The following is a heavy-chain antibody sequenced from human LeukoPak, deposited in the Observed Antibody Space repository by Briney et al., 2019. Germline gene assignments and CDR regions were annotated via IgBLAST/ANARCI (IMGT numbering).Heavy chain of an antibody. V-gene: IGHV3-21*01. CDR1: GLTFSSYS. CDR3: ARDWNIPPSD. D-gene: IGHD2-2*02. Sequence: GGSLRLSCAASGLTFSSYSMNWVRQAPGKRLEWVSFISSSSYIYYADSVKGRFTISRDNAKNSLYLQMNSLRAEDTAVYYCARDWNIPPSDWGQGTLVTVSS. CDR2: ISSSSYI. J-gene: IGHJ4*02.